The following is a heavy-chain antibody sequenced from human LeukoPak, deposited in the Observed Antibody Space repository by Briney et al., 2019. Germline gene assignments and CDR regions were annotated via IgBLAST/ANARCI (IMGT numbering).Heavy chain of an antibody. CDR3: ARLPLIATTRGGFDP. CDR1: GGSISGYY. V-gene: IGHV4-59*08. J-gene: IGHJ5*02. Sequence: SEALSLTCTVSGGSISGYYWSWIRQPPGKRLEWIGYIYATGATNYNPSLKSRFTISIDTSKNQFSLNLSSVTAADTAVYYCARLPLIATTRGGFDPWGQGTLVTVSS. CDR2: IYATGAT. D-gene: IGHD1/OR15-1a*01.